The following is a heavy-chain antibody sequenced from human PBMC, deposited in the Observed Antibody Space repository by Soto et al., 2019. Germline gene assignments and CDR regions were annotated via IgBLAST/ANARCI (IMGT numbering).Heavy chain of an antibody. V-gene: IGHV4-34*01. CDR3: ARVERGTATTVVDAFDI. Sequence: QVQLQQWAAGLLKPSETLSLTCAVYGGSVSSGSYYWSWIRQPPGKGLEWIGEMSHSGGTHFNPSLKSRVTISVDTSKNQFSLKMSSVTAADTSLYYCARVERGTATTVVDAFDIWGPGTMVTVSS. CDR2: MSHSGGT. CDR1: GGSVSSGSYY. D-gene: IGHD1-1*01. J-gene: IGHJ3*02.